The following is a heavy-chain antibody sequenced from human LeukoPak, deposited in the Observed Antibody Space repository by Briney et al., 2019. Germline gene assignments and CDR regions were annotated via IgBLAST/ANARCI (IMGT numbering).Heavy chain of an antibody. J-gene: IGHJ4*02. CDR1: GFTFSGHW. CDR3: ARDLNWGQVDY. CDR2: INGDGSGT. Sequence: GGSLRLSCAASGFTFSGHWMWWLRHAPGKGVVWVSRINGDGSGTNYAGSMKGRFTISRDKAKNIVYLQMNSLREDDTGVYYCARDLNWGQVDYWGQGTLATVSS. V-gene: IGHV3-74*01. D-gene: IGHD7-27*01.